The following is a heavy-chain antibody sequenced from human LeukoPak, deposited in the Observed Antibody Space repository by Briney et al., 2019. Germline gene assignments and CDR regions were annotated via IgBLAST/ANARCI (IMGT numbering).Heavy chain of an antibody. V-gene: IGHV3-23*01. J-gene: IGHJ4*02. CDR1: GFTFSSYA. CDR3: AKDLGTVTGGRYYFDY. Sequence: GGSLRLSCAASGFTFSSYAMSWVRQAPGKGLEWVSAISGSGGSTYYADSVEGRFTISRDNSKNTPYLQMNSLRAEDTAVYYCAKDLGTVTGGRYYFDYWGQGTLVTVSS. CDR2: ISGSGGST. D-gene: IGHD4-4*01.